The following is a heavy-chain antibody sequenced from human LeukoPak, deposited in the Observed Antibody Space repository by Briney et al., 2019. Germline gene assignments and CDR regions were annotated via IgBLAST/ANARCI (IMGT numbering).Heavy chain of an antibody. CDR3: ASSSFGEVFDI. Sequence: PSETLSLTCTVSGGSISSYYWSWIRQPPGKGLEWIGYIYYSGSTSYNPSLKSRVTISGDTSKNQFSLRLTSVTAADTAVYYCASSSFGEVFDIWGQGTMVTVSS. CDR1: GGSISSYY. J-gene: IGHJ3*02. V-gene: IGHV4-59*08. D-gene: IGHD3-10*01. CDR2: IYYSGST.